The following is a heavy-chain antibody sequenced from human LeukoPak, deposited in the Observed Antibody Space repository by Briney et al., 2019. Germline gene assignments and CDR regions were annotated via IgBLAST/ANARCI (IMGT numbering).Heavy chain of an antibody. V-gene: IGHV4-39*01. J-gene: IGHJ5*02. Sequence: SETRSLTCTVSGVSISSSGYYWGGIRQPPGKERDWIGSIDYSGGTYYNPSLKSRVTISVDTSKNQLPLMLRYVQPAGTGVYYCVRREGGYGHSLDLWGQGTLVTVSS. CDR1: GVSISSSGYY. CDR2: IDYSGGT. CDR3: VRREGGYGHSLDL. D-gene: IGHD5-12*01.